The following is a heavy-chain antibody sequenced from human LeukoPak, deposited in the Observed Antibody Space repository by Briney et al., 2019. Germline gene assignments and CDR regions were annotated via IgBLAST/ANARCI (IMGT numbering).Heavy chain of an antibody. J-gene: IGHJ5*02. CDR2: IYHSGTT. D-gene: IGHD6-13*01. V-gene: IGHV4-38-2*02. Sequence: PSETLSLTCTVSGYSISSGYFWGWIRQPPGKGLEWIGSIYHSGTTYYNPSLKSRVTISVDTPKNQFSLKLTSVTAADTAVYYCARGYSSSWYFNWFDPWGQGTLVTVSS. CDR3: ARGYSSSWYFNWFDP. CDR1: GYSISSGYF.